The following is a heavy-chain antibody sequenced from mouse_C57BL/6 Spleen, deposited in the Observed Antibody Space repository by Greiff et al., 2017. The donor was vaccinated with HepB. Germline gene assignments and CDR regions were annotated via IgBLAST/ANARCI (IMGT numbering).Heavy chain of an antibody. CDR2: IHPSDSDT. D-gene: IGHD2-4*01. CDR3: VYYDYDVPLMDY. J-gene: IGHJ4*01. V-gene: IGHV1-74*01. CDR1: GYTFTSYW. Sequence: VQLKQPGAELVKPGASVKVSCKASGYTFTSYWMHWVKQRPGQGLEWIGRIHPSDSDTNYNQKFKGKATLTVDKSSSTAYMQLSSLTSEDSAVYYCVYYDYDVPLMDYWGQGTSVTVSS.